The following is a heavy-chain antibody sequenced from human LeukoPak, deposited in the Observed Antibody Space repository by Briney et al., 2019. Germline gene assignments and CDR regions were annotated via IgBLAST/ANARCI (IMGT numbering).Heavy chain of an antibody. Sequence: GGSLRLSCAASGFTFSDYYMTWIRQAPGKGLEWVSYISSSGSTIYYADSVKGRFTISRDNAKNSLYLQMNSLRAEDTAVYYCARRVVTAIRDAFDIWGQGTMVTVSS. J-gene: IGHJ3*02. CDR1: GFTFSDYY. CDR3: ARRVVTAIRDAFDI. V-gene: IGHV3-11*01. D-gene: IGHD2-21*02. CDR2: ISSSGSTI.